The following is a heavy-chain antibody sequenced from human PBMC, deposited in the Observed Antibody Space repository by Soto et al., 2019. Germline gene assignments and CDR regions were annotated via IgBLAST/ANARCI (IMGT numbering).Heavy chain of an antibody. J-gene: IGHJ4*02. CDR3: ARGWIQLWFIDY. Sequence: ASVKVSCKASGYTFTGYYLHWVRQAPGQGLEWMGWINPKSGGTKYAQKFQGRVTMTRDTSISTAYMELSRLRSDDTAVYYCARGWIQLWFIDYWGQGTLVTVSS. D-gene: IGHD5-18*01. V-gene: IGHV1-2*02. CDR2: INPKSGGT. CDR1: GYTFTGYY.